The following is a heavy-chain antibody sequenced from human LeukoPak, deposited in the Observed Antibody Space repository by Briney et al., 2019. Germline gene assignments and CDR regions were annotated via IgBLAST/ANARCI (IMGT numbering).Heavy chain of an antibody. V-gene: IGHV3-23*01. CDR2: IRGSGGRT. J-gene: IGHJ4*02. D-gene: IGHD3-10*01. CDR3: ARDLSPVVRASPMGY. Sequence: PGGPLRLSCVASGFTFSNYGMSWVRQAPGKGLEWVSGIRGSGGRTYHADSVKGLLTISRDNSKNTLYQQMNSLRAEDTAVYYCARDLSPVVRASPMGYWGQGTPVPV. CDR1: GFTFSNYG.